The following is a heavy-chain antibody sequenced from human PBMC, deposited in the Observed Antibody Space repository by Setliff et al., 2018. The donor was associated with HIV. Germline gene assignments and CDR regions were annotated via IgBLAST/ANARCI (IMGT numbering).Heavy chain of an antibody. CDR1: GFTFSDYY. CDR2: ISSSSSYT. D-gene: IGHD6-13*01. CDR3: ARVQQQLLQEDDYFDY. Sequence: GGSLRLSCAASGFTFSDYYMSWIRQAPGKGLEWVSYISSSSSYTNYADSVKGRFTISRDNAKKSLYLQMNNLRAEDTAVYYCARVQQQLLQEDDYFDYWGQGTLVTVSS. V-gene: IGHV3-11*06. J-gene: IGHJ4*02.